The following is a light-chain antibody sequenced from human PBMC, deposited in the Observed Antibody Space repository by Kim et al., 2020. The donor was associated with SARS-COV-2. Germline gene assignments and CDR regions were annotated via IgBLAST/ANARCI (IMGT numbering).Light chain of an antibody. CDR1: QGISNS. J-gene: IGKJ1*01. V-gene: IGKV1-27*01. CDR3: QKYNSAPWT. CDR2: GAS. Sequence: ASVGDRFTITGRASQGISNSLAWYRQKPGKVPMLLIYGASTLRSGVPSRFRGSGSGTDFTLTISSLQPEDAATYYCQKYNSAPWTFGQGTKVDIK.